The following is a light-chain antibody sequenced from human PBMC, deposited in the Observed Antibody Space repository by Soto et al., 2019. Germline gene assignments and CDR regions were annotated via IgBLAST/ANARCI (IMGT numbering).Light chain of an antibody. V-gene: IGLV1-40*01. CDR1: SSNIGAGYD. Sequence: QSVLTQPPSVSGAPGQRVTISCTGSSSNIGAGYDVHWYQQLPGTAPKLLIYGNSNRPSGVPDRFSGSKSGTSASLAITGLQAEDEADYYCQSYDTSLSVLYVFGTGTKAHRP. CDR3: QSYDTSLSVLYV. J-gene: IGLJ1*01. CDR2: GNS.